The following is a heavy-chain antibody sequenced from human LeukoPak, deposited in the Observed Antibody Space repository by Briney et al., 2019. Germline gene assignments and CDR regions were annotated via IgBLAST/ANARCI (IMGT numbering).Heavy chain of an antibody. CDR3: ARDPPPYFHGSQGVYYYDGMDV. J-gene: IGHJ6*02. V-gene: IGHV1-18*01. D-gene: IGHD3-9*01. CDR2: VSAYNGNT. CDR1: GYTYTSYG. Sequence: ASVNDSCKATGYTYTSYGISWVRQAPGRGLAWMGWVSAYNGNTNYAQKLQGRVTLPTDTSMSTDYMELRSLRSDDTAVDYCARDPPPYFHGSQGVYYYDGMDVWGQGTTVTVSS.